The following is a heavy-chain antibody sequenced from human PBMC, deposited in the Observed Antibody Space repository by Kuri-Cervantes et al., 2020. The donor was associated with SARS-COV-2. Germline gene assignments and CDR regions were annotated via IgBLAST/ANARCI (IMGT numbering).Heavy chain of an antibody. CDR3: AREFYYDSSGYYYGGALDY. J-gene: IGHJ4*02. Sequence: GGSLRLSCEASGFSFSSYWMHWVRQAPGRGLVWVAHIKIDGASTSYSDSVRGRFTVSRDNAKNTVYLQMNSLRAEDTAVYYCAREFYYDSSGYYYGGALDYWGQGTLVTVSS. D-gene: IGHD3-22*01. V-gene: IGHV3-74*01. CDR2: IKIDGAST. CDR1: GFSFSSYW.